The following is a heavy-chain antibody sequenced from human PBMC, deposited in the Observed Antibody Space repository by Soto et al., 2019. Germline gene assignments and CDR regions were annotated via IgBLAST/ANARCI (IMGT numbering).Heavy chain of an antibody. J-gene: IGHJ4*02. CDR2: INPSGGST. D-gene: IGHD3-22*01. V-gene: IGHV1-46*01. Sequence: ASVKVSCKASGYTFTSYYMHWVRQAPGQGLEWMGIINPSGGSTSYAQKFQGRVTMTRDTSTSTVYMELSSLRSEDTAVYYCARESGGDSSGLDFDYWGQGTLVTVSS. CDR3: ARESGGDSSGLDFDY. CDR1: GYTFTSYY.